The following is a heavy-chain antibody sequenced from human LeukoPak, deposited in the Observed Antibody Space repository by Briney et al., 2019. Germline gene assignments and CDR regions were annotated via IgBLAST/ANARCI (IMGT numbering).Heavy chain of an antibody. V-gene: IGHV3-11*01. CDR2: SSSSGSTI. Sequence: GGSLRLSCAASGFTLSDYYMSWIRQAPGKGLEWVSYSSSSGSTIYYADSVKGRFAISRDNAKNSLYLQMNSLRAEDTAVHYCARRRDFIDYWGQGTLVTVSS. CDR1: GFTLSDYY. J-gene: IGHJ4*02. D-gene: IGHD3/OR15-3a*01. CDR3: ARRRDFIDY.